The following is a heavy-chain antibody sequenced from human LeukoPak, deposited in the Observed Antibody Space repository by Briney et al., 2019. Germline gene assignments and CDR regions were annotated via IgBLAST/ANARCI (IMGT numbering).Heavy chain of an antibody. CDR2: MSYVGIT. CDR1: GDSISSTTYW. Sequence: SETLSLTCTVSGDSISSTTYWWGWIRQSPGKGLEWIGSMSYVGITSYNPSLKSRATISVDTSKNQFSLMLNSVTAADTAGYYCTRLPLDYSLDHWGQGTPVSVSS. CDR3: TRLPLDYSLDH. D-gene: IGHD4-11*01. J-gene: IGHJ4*02. V-gene: IGHV4-39*01.